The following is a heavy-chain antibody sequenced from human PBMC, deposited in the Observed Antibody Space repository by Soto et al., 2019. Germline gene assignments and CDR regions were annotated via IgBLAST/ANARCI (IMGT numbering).Heavy chain of an antibody. Sequence: QLQLQESGPGLVKPSETLSLTCTVSGGSISSSSYYWGWIRQPPGKGLEWIGSIYYSGSTYYNPSLKSRVTISVDTSKNQFSLKLSSVTAADTAVYYGASDLVELYSSSHFDYWGQGTLVTVSS. V-gene: IGHV4-39*01. CDR3: ASDLVELYSSSHFDY. J-gene: IGHJ4*02. D-gene: IGHD6-13*01. CDR2: IYYSGST. CDR1: GGSISSSSYY.